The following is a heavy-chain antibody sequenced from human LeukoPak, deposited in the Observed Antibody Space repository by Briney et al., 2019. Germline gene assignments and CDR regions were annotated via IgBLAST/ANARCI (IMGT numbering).Heavy chain of an antibody. Sequence: GSGPTLVKPTQTLTLTCTFSGFSLSTRGMCVSWIRQPPGKALEWLARIDWDDDKYYNTSLKTRLTISKDTSKNQVVLRMTNMDPVDTATYYCARTTFYYDSSDYSYYYMEVWGKGTTVTISS. D-gene: IGHD3-22*01. CDR3: ARTTFYYDSSDYSYYYMEV. CDR2: IDWDDDK. J-gene: IGHJ6*03. V-gene: IGHV2-70*11. CDR1: GFSLSTRGMC.